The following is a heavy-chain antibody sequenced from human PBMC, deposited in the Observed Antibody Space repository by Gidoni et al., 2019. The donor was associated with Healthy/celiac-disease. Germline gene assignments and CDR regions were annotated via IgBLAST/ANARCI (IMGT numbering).Heavy chain of an antibody. CDR1: GGSISSGDYY. D-gene: IGHD3-10*01. V-gene: IGHV4-30-4*01. CDR2: IFYSVST. J-gene: IGHJ5*02. Sequence: QVQLQESGPGLVKPSQTLSLTCTVSGGSISSGDYYWSWIRQPPGKGLEWIGYIFYSVSTYYNPSLKSRVTISVDTSKNQFSLKLSSVTAADTAAYYCAREYYGSGSYYVSAQGWFDPWGQGTLVTVSS. CDR3: AREYYGSGSYYVSAQGWFDP.